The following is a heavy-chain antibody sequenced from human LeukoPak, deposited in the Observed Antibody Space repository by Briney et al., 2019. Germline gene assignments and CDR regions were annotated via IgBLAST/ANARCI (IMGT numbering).Heavy chain of an antibody. CDR2: IYSGGST. CDR3: ARWKVVTATLDY. Sequence: GGSLRLSCAASGFTVSSNYMSWVRQAPGKGLEWVLVIYSGGSTYYADSVKGRFTISRDNSKNTLYLQMNSLRAEDTAVYYCARWKVVTATLDYWAREPWSPSPQ. D-gene: IGHD2-21*02. J-gene: IGHJ4*02. CDR1: GFTVSSNY. V-gene: IGHV3-53*01.